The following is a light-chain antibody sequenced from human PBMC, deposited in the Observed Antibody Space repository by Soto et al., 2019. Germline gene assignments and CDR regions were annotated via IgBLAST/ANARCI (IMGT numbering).Light chain of an antibody. J-gene: IGLJ2*01. CDR2: DVT. CDR1: SSDVGAYAY. V-gene: IGLV2-14*03. Sequence: QSALTQPDSVSGSPGQSIAISCTGTSSDVGAYAYVSWYQQHPWEAPKLLIFDVTRRPSGVSDRFSGSKSVTTASRTISGLQAEDEADYYCTSYTTKSTLAFGGGTKLTVL. CDR3: TSYTTKSTLA.